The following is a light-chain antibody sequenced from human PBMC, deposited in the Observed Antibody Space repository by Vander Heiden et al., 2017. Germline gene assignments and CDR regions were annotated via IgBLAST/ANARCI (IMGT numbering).Light chain of an antibody. V-gene: IGKV3-20*01. Sequence: EIVLTQSPGTLSLSPGERATLSCRASQSVSSSSLAWYQQKPGQAPRLLIYGASSSATGIPDRFSGSGSGTDFTLTISRLEPEDFAVYYCQQYGSSPRTFGQGSKVEMK. CDR3: QQYGSSPRT. CDR2: GAS. CDR1: QSVSSSS. J-gene: IGKJ1*01.